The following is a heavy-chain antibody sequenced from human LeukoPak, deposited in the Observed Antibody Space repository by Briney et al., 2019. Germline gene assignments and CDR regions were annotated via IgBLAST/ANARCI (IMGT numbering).Heavy chain of an antibody. Sequence: GGSLRLSCAASGFTFSSHWMSWVRQAPGKGLEWVANINQYGSERNYVDSVKGRFTISRDNAKSPLYLQMNSLRAEDTAIYYCARDHVVDGLVFDYWGQGTLVTVSS. J-gene: IGHJ4*02. CDR3: ARDHVVDGLVFDY. CDR1: GFTFSSHW. D-gene: IGHD2-15*01. CDR2: INQYGSER. V-gene: IGHV3-7*01.